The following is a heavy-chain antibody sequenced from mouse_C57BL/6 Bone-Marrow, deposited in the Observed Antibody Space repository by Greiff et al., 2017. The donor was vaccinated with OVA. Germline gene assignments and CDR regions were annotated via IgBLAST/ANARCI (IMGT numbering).Heavy chain of an antibody. V-gene: IGHV5-4*03. J-gene: IGHJ2*01. CDR3: ARGGFYSKFDY. CDR1: GFTFSSYA. D-gene: IGHD2-5*01. CDR2: ISDGGSYT. Sequence: EVMLVESGGGLVKPEGSLKLSCAASGFTFSSYAMSWVRQTPEKRLEWVATISDGGSYTYYPDNVKGRFTISRDNAKNNLYLQMSHLKSEDTAMYYCARGGFYSKFDYWGQGTTLTVSS.